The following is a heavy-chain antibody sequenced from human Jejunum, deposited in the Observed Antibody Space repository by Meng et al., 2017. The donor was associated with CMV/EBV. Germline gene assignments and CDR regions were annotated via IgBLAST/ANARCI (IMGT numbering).Heavy chain of an antibody. V-gene: IGHV3-7*01. CDR1: GFTFSNYW. D-gene: IGHD1-20*01. J-gene: IGHJ4*02. CDR3: ARDINGERRPIY. Sequence: GFTFSNYWMTWVRQAPGKGLEYVANIRNDGHEKYYVDSVKGRFTISRDNAKNSLFLQMNSLRAEDTGVYYCARDINGERRPIYWGQGTLVTVSS. CDR2: IRNDGHEK.